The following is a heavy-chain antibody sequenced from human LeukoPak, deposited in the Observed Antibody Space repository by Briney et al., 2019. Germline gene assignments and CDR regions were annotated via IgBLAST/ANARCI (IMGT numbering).Heavy chain of an antibody. CDR1: GYTFTSYD. J-gene: IGHJ5*02. Sequence: ASVKVSCKASGYTFTSYDINWVRQATGQGLEWMGWINPNSGGTNYAQKLQGRVTMTTDTSTSTAYMELRSLRSDDTAVYYCARDLLEEGWFDPWGQGTLVTVSS. V-gene: IGHV1-18*01. CDR2: INPNSGGT. CDR3: ARDLLEEGWFDP. D-gene: IGHD1-1*01.